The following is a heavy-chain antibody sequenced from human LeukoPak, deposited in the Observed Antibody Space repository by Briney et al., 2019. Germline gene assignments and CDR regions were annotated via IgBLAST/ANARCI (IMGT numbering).Heavy chain of an antibody. CDR3: ARTTSFTASGYDY. D-gene: IGHD6-25*01. CDR1: GYTFTSYH. Sequence: ASVKVSCKTSGYTFTSYHINWVRQATAQELEWMRWMNPNSGDRGYAQKLQGRLSITRDTSISTVYMELSSLRSEDTAVYFCARTTSFTASGYDYWGQGTLVTVSA. J-gene: IGHJ4*02. CDR2: MNPNSGDR. V-gene: IGHV1-8*03.